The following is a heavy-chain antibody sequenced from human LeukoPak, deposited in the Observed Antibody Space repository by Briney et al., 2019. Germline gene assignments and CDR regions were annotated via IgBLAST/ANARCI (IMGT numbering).Heavy chain of an antibody. D-gene: IGHD6-19*01. CDR1: GGSISRSSYY. V-gene: IGHV4-39*01. CDR2: IYYSGST. CDR3: ARHAVNSGWYDLFDP. Sequence: SETLSLTCTVSGGSISRSSYYWGWIRQPPGKGLEWIGSIYYSGSTCYNPSLKSRVTISVDTSKNQFSLKLSSLTAADMAVYYCARHAVNSGWYDLFDPWGQGTLVTVSS. J-gene: IGHJ5*02.